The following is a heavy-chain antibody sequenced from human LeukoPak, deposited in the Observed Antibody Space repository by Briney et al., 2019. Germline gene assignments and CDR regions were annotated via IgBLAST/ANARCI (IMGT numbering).Heavy chain of an antibody. D-gene: IGHD4-17*01. CDR3: ARDTTVTTFDGMDV. CDR1: GGSVSSGSYY. CDR2: IYHSGST. V-gene: IGHV4-61*01. Sequence: SETLSLTCTVSGGSVSSGSYYWNWIRQPPGKGLEWIGYIYHSGSTNYNPSLKSRVTISVDTSKNQVSLKPSSVTAADTAVYYCARDTTVTTFDGMDVWGQGTTVTVSS. J-gene: IGHJ6*02.